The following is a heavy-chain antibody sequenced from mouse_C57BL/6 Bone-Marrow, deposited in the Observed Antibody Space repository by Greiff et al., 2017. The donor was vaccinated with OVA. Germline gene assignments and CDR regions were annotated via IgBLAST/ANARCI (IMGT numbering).Heavy chain of an antibody. Sequence: EVKLQESGPGLVKPSQSLSLTCSVTGYSITSGYYWNWIRQFPGNKLEWMGYISYDGSNNYNPSLKNRISITRDTSKNQFFLKLNSVTTEDTATYYCASPAYYSNYRYFDVWGTGTTVTVSS. CDR1: GYSITSGYY. CDR3: ASPAYYSNYRYFDV. D-gene: IGHD2-5*01. V-gene: IGHV3-6*01. CDR2: ISYDGSN. J-gene: IGHJ1*03.